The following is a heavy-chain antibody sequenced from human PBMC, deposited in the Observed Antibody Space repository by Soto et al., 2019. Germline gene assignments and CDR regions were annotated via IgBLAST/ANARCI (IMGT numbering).Heavy chain of an antibody. CDR1: GFSLSTSGVG. V-gene: IGHV2-5*02. Sequence: QITLKESGPTLVKPTQTLTLTCTFSGFSLSTSGVGVGWIRQPPGKALEWLALIYWDDDKRYSPSLKSRLTITKDTSKIQVVLTMTTMDPADTATYYCAPSPRTSGATRQLDPWGQGTLVTVSS. CDR2: IYWDDDK. D-gene: IGHD1-26*01. J-gene: IGHJ5*02. CDR3: APSPRTSGATRQLDP.